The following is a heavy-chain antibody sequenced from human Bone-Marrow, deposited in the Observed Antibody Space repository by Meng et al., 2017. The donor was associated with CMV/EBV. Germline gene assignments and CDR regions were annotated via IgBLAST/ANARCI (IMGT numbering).Heavy chain of an antibody. V-gene: IGHV3-11*01. CDR3: AKDMRDGSGQPLNYYYYYGMDV. J-gene: IGHJ6*02. CDR2: ISDNGYSI. CDR1: GFTFTDFY. D-gene: IGHD3-10*01. Sequence: GGSLRLSCAASGFTFTDFYMSWIRQAPGKGLEWISYISDNGYSIYYVESVKGRFTISRDNAKNSLFLQMNSLRAEDTALYYCAKDMRDGSGQPLNYYYYYGMDVWGQGTTVTVSS.